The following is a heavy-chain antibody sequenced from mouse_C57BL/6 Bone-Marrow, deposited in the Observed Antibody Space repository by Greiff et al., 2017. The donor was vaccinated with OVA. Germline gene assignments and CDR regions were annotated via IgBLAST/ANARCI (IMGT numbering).Heavy chain of an antibody. CDR2: ISSGSSTI. D-gene: IGHD1-1*01. CDR1: GFTFSDYG. V-gene: IGHV5-17*01. Sequence: EVKLMESGGGLVKPGGSLKLSCAASGFTFSDYGMHWVRQAPEKGLEWVAYISSGSSTIYYADTVKGRFTISRDNAKNTLFLQMTSLRSEDTAMYYCARRNYGSSYDAMDYWGQGTSVTVSS. CDR3: ARRNYGSSYDAMDY. J-gene: IGHJ4*01.